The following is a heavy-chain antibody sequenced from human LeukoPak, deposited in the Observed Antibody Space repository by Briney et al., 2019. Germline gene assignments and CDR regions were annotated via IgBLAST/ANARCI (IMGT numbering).Heavy chain of an antibody. J-gene: IGHJ4*02. CDR3: ARVDGTPEDY. CDR1: GGSISTDY. Sequence: SETLSLTCTVSGGSISTDYWSWIRQPPGKGLEWIGYVYYIGSTNYNPSLKSRVTISVDTSKNQFSLKLSSVTAADTAVYYCARVDGTPEDYWGQGTLVTVSS. V-gene: IGHV4-59*01. CDR2: VYYIGST.